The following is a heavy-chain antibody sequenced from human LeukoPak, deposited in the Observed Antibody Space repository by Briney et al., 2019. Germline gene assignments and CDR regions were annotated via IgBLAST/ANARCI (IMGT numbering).Heavy chain of an antibody. Sequence: GGSLRLSCAASGFTFSSYWMHWVRQAPGKGLVWVSRINSDGSSTYYADSVKGRFTISRDNSKNTLYLQMNSLRAEDTAVYYCAKTPLTGPNTGYFDYWGQGTLVTVSS. CDR2: INSDGSST. CDR3: AKTPLTGPNTGYFDY. J-gene: IGHJ4*02. D-gene: IGHD3-9*01. V-gene: IGHV3-74*01. CDR1: GFTFSSYW.